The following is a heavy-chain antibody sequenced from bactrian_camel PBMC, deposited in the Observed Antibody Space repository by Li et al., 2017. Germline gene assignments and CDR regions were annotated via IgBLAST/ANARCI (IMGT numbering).Heavy chain of an antibody. CDR2: IDSGGSI. CDR3: AARAGSWCPFLSPMYAY. CDR1: YTYSRMC. D-gene: IGHD6*01. J-gene: IGHJ4*01. Sequence: VQLVESGGGSVQAGGSLRLSCGYTYSRMCMGWFRQAPGKEREGVAAIDSGGSITYADSVKGRFTISQDNAKNTLYLQMNSLKPEDTAMYYCAARAGSWCPFLSPMYAYWSQGTQVTVS. V-gene: IGHV3S53*01.